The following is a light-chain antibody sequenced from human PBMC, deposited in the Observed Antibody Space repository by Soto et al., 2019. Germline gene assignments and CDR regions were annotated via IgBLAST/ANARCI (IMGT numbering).Light chain of an antibody. J-gene: IGLJ2*01. CDR1: SSDIGRHNL. V-gene: IGLV2-23*01. CDR3: CSYAGGASVV. Sequence: QSALTQTASVSGSPGQSITISCTGTSSDIGRHNLVSWYPQQPGKAPKLMVYEDIERPSGVSDRFSGSKSGNTASLTISGLQTEDEANYYCCSYAGGASVVFGGGTKLTVL. CDR2: EDI.